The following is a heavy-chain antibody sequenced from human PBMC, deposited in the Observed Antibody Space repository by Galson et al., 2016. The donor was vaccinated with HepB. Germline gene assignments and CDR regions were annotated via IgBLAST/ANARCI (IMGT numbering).Heavy chain of an antibody. CDR2: IFPGDSDT. Sequence: QSGAEVKKPGESLRISCKGSGYNFANYWIGWVRQMPGRGLEWMGIIFPGDSDTRYSPSLEGQVTISADHSLSTAYLQWSSLKASDTATYYWARTIRLLRGVVRGMDVWGQGTTVTVSS. V-gene: IGHV5-51*01. CDR3: ARTIRLLRGVVRGMDV. J-gene: IGHJ6*02. D-gene: IGHD3-10*01. CDR1: GYNFANYW.